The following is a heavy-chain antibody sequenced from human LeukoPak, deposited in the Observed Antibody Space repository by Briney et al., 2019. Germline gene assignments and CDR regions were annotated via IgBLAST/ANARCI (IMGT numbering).Heavy chain of an antibody. D-gene: IGHD1-1*01. J-gene: IGHJ4*02. V-gene: IGHV3-30*04. CDR3: ARETHDYYFDY. Sequence: GGSLRLSCAASGFTFSSYAMHWVRQAPGKGLEWVAVISYDGSNKYYADSVKGRFTISRDNSKNTLYLQMNSLRAEDTAVYYCARETHDYYFDYWGQGTLVTVSS. CDR1: GFTFSSYA. CDR2: ISYDGSNK.